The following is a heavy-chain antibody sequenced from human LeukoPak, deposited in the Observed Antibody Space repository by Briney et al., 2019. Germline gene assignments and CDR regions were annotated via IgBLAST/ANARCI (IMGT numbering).Heavy chain of an antibody. CDR1: GGSFSGHY. Sequence: SETLSLTCAVYGGSFSGHYWSWIRQPPGKGLEWIGEINHSGSTNYNPSLKSRVTISVDRSKNQFSLKLSSVTAADTAVYYCATYRSRRATYSSSSGSLNYWGQGTLVTVSS. V-gene: IGHV4-34*01. CDR3: ATYRSRRATYSSSSGSLNY. J-gene: IGHJ4*02. CDR2: INHSGST. D-gene: IGHD6-6*01.